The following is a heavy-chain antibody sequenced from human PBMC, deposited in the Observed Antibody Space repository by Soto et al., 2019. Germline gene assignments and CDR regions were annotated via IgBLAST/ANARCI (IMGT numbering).Heavy chain of an antibody. V-gene: IGHV3-21*01. CDR3: ARPPAWDNYYDSSGLDAFDI. D-gene: IGHD3-22*01. Sequence: GGSLRLSCAASGFTFSSYAMNWVRQAPGKGLEWVSSISSSSNYIYYADSLKGRFTISRDNAKNSLYLQMSSLRAEDTAVYYCARPPAWDNYYDSSGLDAFDIWGQGTMVTVSS. CDR2: ISSSSNYI. CDR1: GFTFSSYA. J-gene: IGHJ3*02.